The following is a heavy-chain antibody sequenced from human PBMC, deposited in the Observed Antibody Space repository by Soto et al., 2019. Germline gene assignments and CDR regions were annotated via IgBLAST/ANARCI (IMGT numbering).Heavy chain of an antibody. Sequence: PGGSLRLSCAASGFTFSSYSMNWVRQAPGKGLEWVSYISSSSSTIYYADSVKGRFTISRDNAKNSLYLQMNSLRAEDTAAYYCARDLGLRFLEGWGQGTLVTVSS. J-gene: IGHJ4*02. CDR2: ISSSSSTI. CDR1: GFTFSSYS. CDR3: ARDLGLRFLEG. V-gene: IGHV3-48*01. D-gene: IGHD3-3*01.